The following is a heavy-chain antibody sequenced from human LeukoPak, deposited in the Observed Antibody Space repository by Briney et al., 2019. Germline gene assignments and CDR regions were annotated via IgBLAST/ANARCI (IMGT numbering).Heavy chain of an antibody. J-gene: IGHJ3*02. CDR2: INPNSGGT. V-gene: IGHV1-2*02. CDR1: GYTFTGYY. D-gene: IGHD2-15*01. CDR3: ASCGGSCYRGNDAFDI. Sequence: ASVKVSRKASGYTFTGYYMHWVRQAPGQGLEWMGWINPNSGGTNYAQKFQGRVTMTRDTSISTAYMELSRLRSDDTAVYYCASCGGSCYRGNDAFDIWGQGTMVTVSS.